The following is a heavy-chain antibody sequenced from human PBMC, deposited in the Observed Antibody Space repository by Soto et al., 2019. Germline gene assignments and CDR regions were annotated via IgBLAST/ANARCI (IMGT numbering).Heavy chain of an antibody. J-gene: IGHJ3*02. Sequence: GGSLRLACAASGFTFSSYAMSWVRQAPGKGLEWVSAISGSGGSTYYADSVKGRFTISRDNSKNTLYLQMNSLRAEDTAVYYCATSYYYGSGSYFRAFAIWGQGTMVTVSS. V-gene: IGHV3-23*01. CDR2: ISGSGGST. CDR3: ATSYYYGSGSYFRAFAI. D-gene: IGHD3-10*01. CDR1: GFTFSSYA.